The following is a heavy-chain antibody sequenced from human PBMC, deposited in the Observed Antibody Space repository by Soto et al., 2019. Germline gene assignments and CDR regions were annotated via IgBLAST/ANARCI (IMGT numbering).Heavy chain of an antibody. V-gene: IGHV4-30-2*01. D-gene: IGHD2-2*01. J-gene: IGHJ5*02. CDR3: ARVPDR. CDR2: IYHSGST. CDR1: GGSISSGGYS. Sequence: SETLSLTCAVSGGSISSGGYSWSWIRQPPGKGLEWIGYIYHSGSTYYNPSLKSRVTISVDRSKNQFPLKLSSVTTADTAVYYCARVPDRWGQGTLVTVSS.